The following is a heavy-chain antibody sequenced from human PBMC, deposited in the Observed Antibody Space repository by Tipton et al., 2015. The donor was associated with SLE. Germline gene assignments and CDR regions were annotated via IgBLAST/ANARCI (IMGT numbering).Heavy chain of an antibody. CDR1: GFTFSSYG. Sequence: SLRLSCAASGFTFSSYGMHWVRQAPGKGLEWVATVSNDGSSQYYANSVKGRFTISRDTPKNTLYLQMNSLRPEDTAVYYCTRGYFEILTGLRYYAFDIWGQGTMVTVSS. CDR3: TRGYFEILTGLRYYAFDI. J-gene: IGHJ3*02. D-gene: IGHD3-9*01. V-gene: IGHV3-30*19. CDR2: VSNDGSSQ.